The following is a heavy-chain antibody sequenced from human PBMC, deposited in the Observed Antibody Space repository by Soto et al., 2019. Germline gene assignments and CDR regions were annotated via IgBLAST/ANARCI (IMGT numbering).Heavy chain of an antibody. CDR1: EGTFNSYA. V-gene: IGHV1-69*01. CDR2: IIPYYNTL. J-gene: IGHJ4*02. Sequence: QAQVVQSGAEVRKPGSSVKLSCKASEGTFNSYAIAWVRQAPGQGLEWMGGIIPYYNTLNYAQKFQDRVTITPDAPTNTVYMELSSLRTDDTALYFCASGASRWYPYFFDSWAQGTLVTVSS. D-gene: IGHD6-13*01. CDR3: ASGASRWYPYFFDS.